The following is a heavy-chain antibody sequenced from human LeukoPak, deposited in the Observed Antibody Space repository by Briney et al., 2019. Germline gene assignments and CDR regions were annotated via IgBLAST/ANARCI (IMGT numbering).Heavy chain of an antibody. J-gene: IGHJ4*02. CDR2: IYHSGGT. D-gene: IGHD3-10*01. Sequence: SGTLSLTCAVSGGSISSSNWWSWVRQPPGKGLEWIGEIYHSGGTNYNPSLESRVTISVDTSKNQFSLKLNSVTAADTAVYYCARLRGVRRTCDYWGQGTLVTVSS. CDR3: ARLRGVRRTCDY. CDR1: GGSISSSNW. V-gene: IGHV4-4*02.